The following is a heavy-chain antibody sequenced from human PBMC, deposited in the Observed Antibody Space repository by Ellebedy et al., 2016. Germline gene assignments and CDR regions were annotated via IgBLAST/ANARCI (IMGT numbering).Heavy chain of an antibody. CDR3: AKVGYGSEWGVDY. CDR1: GFTFSSYA. CDR2: ISGSGGST. D-gene: IGHD3-10*01. V-gene: IGHV3-23*01. J-gene: IGHJ4*02. Sequence: GESLKISXAASGFTFSSYAMSWVRQAPGKGLEWVSAISGSGGSTYYADSVKGRFTISRDNSKNTLYLQMNSLRAEDTAVYYCAKVGYGSEWGVDYWGQGTLVTVSS.